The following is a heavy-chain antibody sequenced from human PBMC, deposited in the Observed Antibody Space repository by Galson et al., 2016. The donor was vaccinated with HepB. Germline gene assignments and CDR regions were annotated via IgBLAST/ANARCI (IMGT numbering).Heavy chain of an antibody. CDR3: VVGHYEH. V-gene: IGHV3-48*03. CDR2: ISTSGSGT. CDR1: GFTFDDHA. D-gene: IGHD2-15*01. J-gene: IGHJ1*01. Sequence: SLRLSCAASGFTFDDHAMHWVRQAPGKGLEWVSYISTSGSGTYYADSVRGRFTISRDNAKSSLYVQMNNLRAEDTAVYYCVVGHYEHWGQGTLVTVSS.